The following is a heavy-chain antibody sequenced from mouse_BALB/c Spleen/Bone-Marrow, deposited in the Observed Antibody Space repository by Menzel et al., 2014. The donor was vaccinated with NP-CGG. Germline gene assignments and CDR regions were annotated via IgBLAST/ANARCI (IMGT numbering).Heavy chain of an antibody. J-gene: IGHJ4*01. CDR2: IYPGNVNT. V-gene: IGHV1S56*01. CDR1: GYTFTSYY. D-gene: IGHD2-4*01. Sequence: VKLMESGPELVKPGASVRISCKASGYTFTSYYIHWVKQGPGQGLEWIGWIYPGNVNTKYNEKFKGKATLTADKSSSTAYMQVSSLTSEDSAVYFCARSYDYDGNYAMDYWGQGTSVTVSS. CDR3: ARSYDYDGNYAMDY.